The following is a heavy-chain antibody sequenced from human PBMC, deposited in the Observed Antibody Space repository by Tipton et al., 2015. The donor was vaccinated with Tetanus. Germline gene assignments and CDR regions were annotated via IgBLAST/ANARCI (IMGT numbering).Heavy chain of an antibody. CDR2: ISYSGST. V-gene: IGHV4-61*01. Sequence: LRLSCTVSGGSVRSGSYYWSWIRQPPGKGLEWIGYISYSGSTNSNHSLKSRITISQDTSKNQFSLKLTSVTAADTAVYYCASANCDFAKEGGFDCSGEGALAVVSS. D-gene: IGHD3-3*01. CDR3: ASANCDFAKEGGFDC. J-gene: IGHJ4*02. CDR1: GGSVRSGSYY.